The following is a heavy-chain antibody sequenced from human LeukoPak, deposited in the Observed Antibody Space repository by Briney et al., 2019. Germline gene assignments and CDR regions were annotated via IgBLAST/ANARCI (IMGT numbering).Heavy chain of an antibody. D-gene: IGHD4-23*01. CDR1: GYTLTGYY. V-gene: IGHV1-2*02. CDR3: ARVSYYGGNSAPFSV. CDR2: INPNSGGT. Sequence: ASVKVSCKASGYTLTGYYMHWVRQAPGQGLEWMGWINPNSGGTNYAQKFQGRVTMTRDTSISTAYMELSRLRSDDTAVYYCARVSYYGGNSAPFSVWGQGTLVTVSS. J-gene: IGHJ4*02.